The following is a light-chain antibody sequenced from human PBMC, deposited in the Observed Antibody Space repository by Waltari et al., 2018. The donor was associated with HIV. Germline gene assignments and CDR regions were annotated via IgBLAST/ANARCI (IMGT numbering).Light chain of an antibody. V-gene: IGLV2-14*01. CDR1: SSDVGGYNY. CDR2: EVT. CDR3: SSYTSSSTQV. J-gene: IGLJ1*01. Sequence: QSALTQPASVSGSPGQSITISCTGTSSDVGGYNYVFWYQQHPGKAPKLMIYEVTNRPSRVSNRFSGSKSGNTASLTISGLQAEADADYYCSSYTSSSTQVFGTGTKVTVL.